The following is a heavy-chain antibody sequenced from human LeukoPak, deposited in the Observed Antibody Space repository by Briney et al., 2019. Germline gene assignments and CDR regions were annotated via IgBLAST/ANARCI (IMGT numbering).Heavy chain of an antibody. D-gene: IGHD3-22*01. CDR1: GFTFSSYG. CDR2: ISGSGGST. CDR3: AKDRVTMIVVALYFDY. J-gene: IGHJ4*02. V-gene: IGHV3-23*01. Sequence: PGGSLRLSCAASGFTFSSYGMSWVRQAPGKGLEWVSAISGSGGSTHYADSVKGRFTISRDNSKNTLYLQMNGLRAEDTAVYYCAKDRVTMIVVALYFDYWGQGTLVTVSS.